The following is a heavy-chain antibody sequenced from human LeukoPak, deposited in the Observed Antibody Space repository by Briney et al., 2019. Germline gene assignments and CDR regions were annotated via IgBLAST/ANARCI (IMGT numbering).Heavy chain of an antibody. J-gene: IGHJ4*02. V-gene: IGHV3-21*01. D-gene: IGHD3-3*01. CDR3: AKDHYWSIDY. Sequence: PGGSLRLSCAASGFTFSSYSMNWVRQAPGRGLEWVSSISSSSSYIYYADSVKGRFTISRDIAKNTLYLQMNSLRAEDTGVYYCAKDHYWSIDYWGRGTLVTVSS. CDR1: GFTFSSYS. CDR2: ISSSSSYI.